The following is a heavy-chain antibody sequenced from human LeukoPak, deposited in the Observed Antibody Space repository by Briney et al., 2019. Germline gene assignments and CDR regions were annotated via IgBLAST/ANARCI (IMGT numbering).Heavy chain of an antibody. V-gene: IGHV4-59*08. J-gene: IGHJ4*02. Sequence: SETLSLTCTVSGGSISSYYWSWIQQPPGKGLEWIGYIYYSGSTNYNPSLKSRVTISVDTSKNQFSLKLSSVTAADTAVYYCARQGSGYDYYFDYWGQGTLVTVSS. D-gene: IGHD5-12*01. CDR1: GGSISSYY. CDR3: ARQGSGYDYYFDY. CDR2: IYYSGST.